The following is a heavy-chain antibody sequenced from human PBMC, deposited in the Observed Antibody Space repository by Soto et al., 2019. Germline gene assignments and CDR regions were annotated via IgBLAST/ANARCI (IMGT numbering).Heavy chain of an antibody. CDR2: ISLYSDGA. V-gene: IGHV1-18*01. CDR3: ARVVPGAEAWFGP. Sequence: ASVKVSCKTSGYTFSNYGITWVRQAPGQPLEWLGWISLYSDGANYAQKFQGRVSMTTDTSTTTAYMELRSLRSDDTAVYYCARVVPGAEAWFGPWGQGTLVTVSS. J-gene: IGHJ5*02. CDR1: GYTFSNYG.